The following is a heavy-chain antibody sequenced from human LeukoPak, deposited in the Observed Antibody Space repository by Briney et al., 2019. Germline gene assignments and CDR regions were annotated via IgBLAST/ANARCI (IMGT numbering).Heavy chain of an antibody. Sequence: SETLSLTCAVYVGSFSGYYWTWVRQPPGKGLEWIGEINHSGRTNHNPSLKSRVTISVDPSKNQFSLKLGSVTAADTAVYYCARGGYYDILAGYSDTFDIWGQGTMVTVSS. CDR3: ARGGYYDILAGYSDTFDI. CDR1: VGSFSGYY. D-gene: IGHD3-9*01. V-gene: IGHV4-34*01. J-gene: IGHJ3*02. CDR2: INHSGRT.